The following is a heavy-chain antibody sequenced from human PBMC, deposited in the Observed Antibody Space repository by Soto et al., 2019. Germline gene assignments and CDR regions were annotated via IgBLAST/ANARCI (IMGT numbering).Heavy chain of an antibody. CDR2: INHSGST. D-gene: IGHD2-15*01. CDR3: ARGVRRCSGGSCYSGYYYYMDV. CDR1: GGSFSGYY. V-gene: IGHV4-34*01. Sequence: SETLSLTCAVYGGSFSGYYWSWIRQPPGKGLEWIGEINHSGSTNYNPSLKSRVTISVDTSKNQFSLKLSSVTAADTAVYYCARGVRRCSGGSCYSGYYYYMDVWGKGTTVTVS. J-gene: IGHJ6*03.